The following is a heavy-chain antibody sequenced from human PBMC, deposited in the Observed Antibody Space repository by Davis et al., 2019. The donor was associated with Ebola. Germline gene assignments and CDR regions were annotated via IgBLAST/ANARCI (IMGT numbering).Heavy chain of an antibody. Sequence: SETLSLTCTVSGYSISSGYYWGWIRQPPGKGLEWIGSIYHSGSTYYNPSLKSRVTISVDTSKNQFSLKLSSVTAADTAVYYCARDYYDSSGYLYYFDSWGQGTLVTVSS. CDR2: IYHSGST. CDR1: GYSISSGYY. D-gene: IGHD3-22*01. J-gene: IGHJ4*02. V-gene: IGHV4-38-2*02. CDR3: ARDYYDSSGYLYYFDS.